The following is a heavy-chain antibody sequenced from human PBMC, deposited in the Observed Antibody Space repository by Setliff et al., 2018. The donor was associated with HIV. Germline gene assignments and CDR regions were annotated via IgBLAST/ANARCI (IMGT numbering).Heavy chain of an antibody. CDR3: ARDLGGPRNFDN. Sequence: SETLSLTCTVSGGSINTYYWSWIRQPAGKGLEWIGRFYTSGSTNYNPSLKSRLTISIDTSKNQFSLKLRSVTAADTAVYYCARDLGGPRNFDNWGQGTLVTVSS. CDR1: GGSINTYY. J-gene: IGHJ4*02. D-gene: IGHD2-15*01. CDR2: FYTSGST. V-gene: IGHV4-4*07.